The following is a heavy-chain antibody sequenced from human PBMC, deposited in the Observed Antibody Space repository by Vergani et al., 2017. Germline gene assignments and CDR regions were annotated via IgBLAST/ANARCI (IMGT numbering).Heavy chain of an antibody. J-gene: IGHJ4*02. D-gene: IGHD5-18*01. CDR1: GGSISSYY. Sequence: QVQLQESGPGLVKPSETLSLTCTVSGGSISSYYWSWIRQPPGKGLGWIGYIYYSGSTNYNPSLKSRVTISVDTSRNQFSLKLSSVTAADTAVYYCASLNVPPNTALDYWGQGTLVTVSS. CDR2: IYYSGST. CDR3: ASLNVPPNTALDY. V-gene: IGHV4-59*01.